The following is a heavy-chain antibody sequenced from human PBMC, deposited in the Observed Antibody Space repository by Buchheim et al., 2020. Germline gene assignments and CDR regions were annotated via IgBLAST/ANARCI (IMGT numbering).Heavy chain of an antibody. CDR3: ARLSGDDPY. Sequence: QVQLVESGGGVVQPGSSLRLSCAASAFTFSSYGMHWVRQAPGKGLEWVAVISYDGGSKEYGDSVKGRFTISRDNAKNSLYLQMNSLRDEDTAVYYCARLSGDDPYWGQGTL. J-gene: IGHJ4*02. D-gene: IGHD3-10*01. V-gene: IGHV3-30*03. CDR2: ISYDGGSK. CDR1: AFTFSSYG.